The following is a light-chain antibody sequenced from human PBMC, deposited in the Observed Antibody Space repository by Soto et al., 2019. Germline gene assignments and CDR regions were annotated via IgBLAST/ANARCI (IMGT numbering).Light chain of an antibody. Sequence: QSVLTQPPSVSAAPGQKVTISCSGSSSTIGSYFVSWYQQLPGTAPKLLIYDDNKRPSGIPDRFSGSKSGTSATLGITGLQTGDEADYYCGTWDSSLSAVTFGGGTQLTVL. CDR2: DDN. CDR3: GTWDSSLSAVT. CDR1: SSTIGSYF. J-gene: IGLJ2*01. V-gene: IGLV1-51*01.